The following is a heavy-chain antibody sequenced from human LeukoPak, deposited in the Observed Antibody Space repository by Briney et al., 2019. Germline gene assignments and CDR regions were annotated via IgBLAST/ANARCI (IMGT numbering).Heavy chain of an antibody. Sequence: WETLSLTCTGSGGSISNYYWSWIRQPPGKELEWIGYVFYGGSTNYNPSLKSRVSISADASNNQFSLKLTSVTAADTAIYYCARGICPNGVCSFHPFDYWGQGTLVTVSS. CDR3: ARGICPNGVCSFHPFDY. J-gene: IGHJ4*02. D-gene: IGHD2-8*01. CDR2: VFYGGST. V-gene: IGHV4-59*01. CDR1: GGSISNYY.